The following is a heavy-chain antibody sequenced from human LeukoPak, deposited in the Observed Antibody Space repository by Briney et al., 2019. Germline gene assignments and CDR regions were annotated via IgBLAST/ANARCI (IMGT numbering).Heavy chain of an antibody. Sequence: ASVTVSFKSSGYTFTSYDINWVRQAPGQGLEWMGWMNRNSGNTGYAQKFQGRVILTRNTSISTAYMELSSLRSEDPAVYYCARVSAGWLQALGYWGQGTLVTVSS. CDR1: GYTFTSYD. CDR2: MNRNSGNT. D-gene: IGHD5-24*01. CDR3: ARVSAGWLQALGY. J-gene: IGHJ4*02. V-gene: IGHV1-8*01.